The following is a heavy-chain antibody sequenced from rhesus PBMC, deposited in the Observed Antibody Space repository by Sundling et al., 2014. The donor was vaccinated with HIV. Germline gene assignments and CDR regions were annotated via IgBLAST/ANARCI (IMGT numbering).Heavy chain of an antibody. D-gene: IGHD2-39*01. CDR2: FYGGGGRN. V-gene: IGHV4-143*01. CDR1: GSSITSDYY. J-gene: IGHJ4*01. Sequence: QVQLQESGPGLVKPSETLSLTCIVSGSSITSDYYWNWIRQSPGKGLEWIGSFYGGGGRNYLNPSLKSRVTLSVDTSKNQFSLNLNSVTAADTAVYYCARRSRYYFDYWGQGVLVTVSS. CDR3: ARRSRYYFDY.